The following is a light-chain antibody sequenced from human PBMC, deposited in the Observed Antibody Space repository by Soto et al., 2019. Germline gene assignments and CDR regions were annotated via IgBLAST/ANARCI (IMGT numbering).Light chain of an antibody. J-gene: IGKJ3*01. CDR3: QLYGSSPRVT. CDR2: GAS. CDR1: QSVSSSY. Sequence: EVVLTQSPGTLSLSPGESATVSCRASQSVSSSYLVWYQQKPGQAPRLLIYGASRRATGIPDRFSGSGFGSDFTLTINILEPEDFAVYFCQLYGSSPRVTFRPVTQVDIK. V-gene: IGKV3-20*01.